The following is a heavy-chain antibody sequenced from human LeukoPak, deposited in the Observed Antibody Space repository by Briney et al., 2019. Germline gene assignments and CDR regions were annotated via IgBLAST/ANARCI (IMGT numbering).Heavy chain of an antibody. CDR3: ATEGKMVRGLYTDY. V-gene: IGHV1-24*01. Sequence: EASVKVSCKVSGYTLTELSMHWVRQAPGKGLEWMGRFDPEDGETIYAQKFQGRVTMTADTSADTAYMELSSLRSEDTAVYYCATEGKMVRGLYTDYWGQGTLVTVSS. CDR2: FDPEDGET. J-gene: IGHJ4*02. CDR1: GYTLTELS. D-gene: IGHD3-10*01.